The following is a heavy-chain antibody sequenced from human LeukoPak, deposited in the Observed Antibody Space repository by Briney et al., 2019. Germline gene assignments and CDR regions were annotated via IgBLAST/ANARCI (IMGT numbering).Heavy chain of an antibody. V-gene: IGHV4-61*02. CDR2: IYTSGST. CDR3: AREISLRSAALDY. CDR1: GGSISSGSYY. Sequence: PSETLSLTCTVSGGSISSGSYYWSWIRQPAGKGLEWIGRIYTSGSTNYNPSLKSRVTISVDRSKNQFSLKLSSVTAADTAVYYCAREISLRSAALDYWGQGTLVTVSS. J-gene: IGHJ4*02. D-gene: IGHD3-3*01.